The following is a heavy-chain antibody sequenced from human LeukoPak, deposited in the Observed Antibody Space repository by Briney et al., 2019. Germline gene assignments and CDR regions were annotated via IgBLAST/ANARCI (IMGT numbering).Heavy chain of an antibody. CDR1: GGSISSYY. CDR2: IYYSGST. D-gene: IGHD3-22*01. V-gene: IGHV4-59*12. CDR3: ASTNYYDSSGYYY. J-gene: IGHJ4*02. Sequence: SETLSLTCTVSGGSISSYYWSWIRQPPGKGLEWIGYIYYSGSTNYNPSLNSRVTISVDTSKNQFSLKLSSVTAADTAVYYCASTNYYDSSGYYYWGQGTLVTVSS.